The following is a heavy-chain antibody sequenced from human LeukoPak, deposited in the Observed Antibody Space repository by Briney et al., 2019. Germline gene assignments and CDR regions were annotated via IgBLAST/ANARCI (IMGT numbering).Heavy chain of an antibody. J-gene: IGHJ3*02. CDR1: GFTVSVNY. CDR2: IYSGGST. CDR3: ARDLVRRDGYRAGAFDI. D-gene: IGHD5-24*01. Sequence: GGSLRLSCAASGFTVSVNYMSWVRQAPGKGLEWVSVIYSGGSTYYADSVKGRFTISRDNSKNTLYLQMNSLRAEDTAVYYCARDLVRRDGYRAGAFDIWGQGTMVTVSS. V-gene: IGHV3-53*01.